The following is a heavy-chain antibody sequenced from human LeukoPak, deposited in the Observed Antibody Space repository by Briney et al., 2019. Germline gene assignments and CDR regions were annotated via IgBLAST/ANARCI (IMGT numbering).Heavy chain of an antibody. CDR1: GYSFTSYW. J-gene: IGHJ4*02. CDR3: AKSTAYDILTGYPDY. CDR2: IYPGDSDT. D-gene: IGHD3-9*01. Sequence: GESLKISCKGSGYSFTSYWIGWVRQMPGKGLEWMGIIYPGDSDTRYSPSFQGQVTISADKSISTAYLQWSSLKASDTAMYFCAKSTAYDILTGYPDYWGQGTLVTVSS. V-gene: IGHV5-51*01.